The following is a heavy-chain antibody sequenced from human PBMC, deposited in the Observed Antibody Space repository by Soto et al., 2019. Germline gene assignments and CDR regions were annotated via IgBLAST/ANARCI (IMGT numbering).Heavy chain of an antibody. CDR3: ARSPFAEQWLAFDY. D-gene: IGHD6-19*01. CDR1: GGSVSSGSYY. Sequence: PSETLSLTCTVSGGSVSSGSYYWSWIRQPPGKGLEWIGYIYYSGSTNYNPSLKSRVTISVDTSKNQFSLKLSSVTVADTAVYYCARSPFAEQWLAFDYWGQGTLVTVSS. J-gene: IGHJ4*02. V-gene: IGHV4-61*01. CDR2: IYYSGST.